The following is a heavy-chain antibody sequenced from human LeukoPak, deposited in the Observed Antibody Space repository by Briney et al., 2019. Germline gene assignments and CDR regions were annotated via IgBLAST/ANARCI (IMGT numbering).Heavy chain of an antibody. J-gene: IGHJ4*02. V-gene: IGHV3-23*01. D-gene: IGHD3-10*01. CDR1: GFTFKNYA. CDR2: ISGSGATT. Sequence: GGSLRLSCAASGFTFKNYAMSWVRQAPGKGLEWVSVISGSGATTYYADSVKGRFTISRDDSINTLYLQMNSLRADDTAIYYCAKDPSITLVRGVYFDYWGQGTLVTVSS. CDR3: AKDPSITLVRGVYFDY.